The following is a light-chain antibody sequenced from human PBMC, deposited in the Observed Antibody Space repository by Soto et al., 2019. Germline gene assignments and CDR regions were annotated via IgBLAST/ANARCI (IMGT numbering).Light chain of an antibody. Sequence: EIVLTQSPATLSLSPGERATLSCRASQSVXXSLAWYQHTPGQAPRLLIYDASNRATGIPARFSGSGSGTDFTLTISSLEPEDFAVYYCQQRKGTFGQGTKVEIK. CDR3: QQRKGT. CDR2: DAS. CDR1: QSVXXS. J-gene: IGKJ1*01. V-gene: IGKV3-11*01.